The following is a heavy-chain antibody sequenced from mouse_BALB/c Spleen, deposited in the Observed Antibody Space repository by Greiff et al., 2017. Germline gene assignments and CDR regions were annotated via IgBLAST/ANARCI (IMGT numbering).Heavy chain of an antibody. CDR3: ARAMSTTGWFAY. CDR2: IDPANGNT. D-gene: IGHD2-4*01. CDR1: GFNIKDTY. V-gene: IGHV14-3*02. Sequence: EVQLQQSGAELVKPGASVKLSCTASGFNIKDTYMHWVKQRPEQGLEWIGRIDPANGNTKYDPKFQGKATITADTSSNTAYLQLSSLTSEDTAVDDWARAMSTTGWFAYWGQGTLVTVSA. J-gene: IGHJ3*01.